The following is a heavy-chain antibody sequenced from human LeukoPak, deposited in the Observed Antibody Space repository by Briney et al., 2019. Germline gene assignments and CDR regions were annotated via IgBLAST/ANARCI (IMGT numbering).Heavy chain of an antibody. CDR2: IKQDGSEK. CDR3: ARDQAAHSSSWYGFADY. D-gene: IGHD6-13*01. CDR1: GFTFSSYW. V-gene: IGHV3-7*01. J-gene: IGHJ4*02. Sequence: GGSLRLSCAASGFTFSSYWMSWVRQAPGKGLEWVANIKQDGSEKYYVDSVKGRFTISRDNAKNSLYLQMNSLRAEDTAVYYCARDQAAHSSSWYGFADYWGQGTLVTVSS.